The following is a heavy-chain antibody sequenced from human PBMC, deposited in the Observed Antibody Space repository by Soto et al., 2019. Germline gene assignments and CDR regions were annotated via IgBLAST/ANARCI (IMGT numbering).Heavy chain of an antibody. V-gene: IGHV4-59*01. CDR3: ARERYSGDYFFDY. CDR1: GGSISSYY. D-gene: IGHD4-17*01. Sequence: SETLSLTCTVSGGSISSYYWSWIRQPPGKGLEWIGYIYYRGSTNYNPSLKSRVTISLDTSKNQFSLKLSSVTAADTAVYYCARERYSGDYFFDYWGQGALVTVSS. J-gene: IGHJ4*02. CDR2: IYYRGST.